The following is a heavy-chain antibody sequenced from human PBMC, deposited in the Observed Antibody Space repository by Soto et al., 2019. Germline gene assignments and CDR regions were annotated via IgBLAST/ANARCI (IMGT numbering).Heavy chain of an antibody. V-gene: IGHV4-30-4*01. CDR2: IYYSGST. CDR3: ARNWNDPRHVYFDY. D-gene: IGHD1-1*01. Sequence: KPSETLSLTCTVSGGSISSGDYYWSWIRQPPGKGLEWIGYIYYSGSTYYNPSLKSRVTISVDTSKNQFSLKLSSVTAADTAVYYCARNWNDPRHVYFDYWGQGTLVTVSS. J-gene: IGHJ4*02. CDR1: GGSISSGDYY.